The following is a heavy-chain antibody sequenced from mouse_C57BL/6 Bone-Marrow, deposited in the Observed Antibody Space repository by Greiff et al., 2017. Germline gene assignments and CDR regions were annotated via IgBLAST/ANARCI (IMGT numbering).Heavy chain of an antibody. CDR2: INPNNGGT. J-gene: IGHJ2*01. CDR3: ARDELEFDY. CDR1: GYTFTDYY. Sequence: VQLQQSGPELVKPGASVKISCKASGYTFTDYYMNWVKQSHGKSLEWIGDINPNNGGTSYNQKFKGKATLTVDKSSSTAYMERRSLTSEDSAVYYCARDELEFDYWGQGTTLTVSS. V-gene: IGHV1-26*01.